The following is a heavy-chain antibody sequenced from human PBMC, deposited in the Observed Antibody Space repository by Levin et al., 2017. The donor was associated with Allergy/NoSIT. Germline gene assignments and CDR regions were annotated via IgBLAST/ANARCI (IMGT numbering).Heavy chain of an antibody. J-gene: IGHJ6*02. CDR2: IYYSGST. CDR1: GGSISSGGYY. CDR3: ARALAAAHTGYYYGMDV. V-gene: IGHV4-31*03. Sequence: RSSETLSLTCTVSGGSISSGGYYWSWIRQHPGKGLEWIGYIYYSGSTYYNPSLKSRVTISVDTSKNQFSLKLSSVTAADTAVYYCARALAAAHTGYYYGMDVWGQGTTVTVSS. D-gene: IGHD6-13*01.